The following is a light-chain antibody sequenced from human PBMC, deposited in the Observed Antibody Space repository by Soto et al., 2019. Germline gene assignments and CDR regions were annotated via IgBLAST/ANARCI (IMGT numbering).Light chain of an antibody. CDR1: SSNIRNNY. V-gene: IGLV1-51*01. CDR2: DNN. J-gene: IGLJ1*01. Sequence: QSVLTQPPSVSAAPRQKVTISCSGSSSNIRNNYVSWYQQLPATAPKLLIYDNNKRPSGIPDRFSGSKSGTSATLGITGLQTGDEADYYCGTWDSSLSAYVFGTGTKLTVL. CDR3: GTWDSSLSAYV.